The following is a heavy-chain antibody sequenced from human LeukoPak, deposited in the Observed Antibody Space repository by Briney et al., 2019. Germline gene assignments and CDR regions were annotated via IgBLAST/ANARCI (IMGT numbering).Heavy chain of an antibody. J-gene: IGHJ6*02. D-gene: IGHD2-2*01. CDR3: AKYQGFYYYYGMDV. Sequence: GGSLRLSCAASGFTFSSYGMHWVRQAPGKGLEWVAVISYDGSNKYYADSVKGRFTISRDNSKNTLYLQMNSLRAEDTAVYYCAKYQGFYYYYGMDVWGQGTTVTVSS. CDR2: ISYDGSNK. CDR1: GFTFSSYG. V-gene: IGHV3-30*18.